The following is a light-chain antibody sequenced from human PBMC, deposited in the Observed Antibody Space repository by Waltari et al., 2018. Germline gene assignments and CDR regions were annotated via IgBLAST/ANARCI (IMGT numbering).Light chain of an antibody. CDR1: SSNIGNNY. V-gene: IGLV1-51*02. CDR2: ENT. J-gene: IGLJ7*01. CDR3: GTCDSSLSGAV. Sequence: QSVLTQPPSVSAAPGQRVTISCSGGSSNIGNNYVTWYRHFPGTAPKLLIYENTERPSGIPGRCSGSKSGTSATLDITGLQAGDEADYYCGTCDSSLSGAVFGGGTHLTVL.